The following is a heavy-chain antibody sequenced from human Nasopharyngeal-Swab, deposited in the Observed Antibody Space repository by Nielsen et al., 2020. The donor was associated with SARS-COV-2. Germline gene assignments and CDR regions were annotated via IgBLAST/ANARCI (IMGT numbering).Heavy chain of an antibody. V-gene: IGHV3-11*01. CDR1: GFTFSDYY. J-gene: IGHJ6*04. CDR2: ISSSGSTI. D-gene: IGHD3-22*01. CDR3: ARDYPIIYYYDSSGYLALNA. Sequence: GESLKISCAASGFTFSDYYMSWIRQAPGKGLEWVSYISSSGSTIYYADSVKGRFTISRDNAKNSLYLQMNSLRAEDTAVYYCARDYPIIYYYDSSGYLALNAWGKGTTVTVSS.